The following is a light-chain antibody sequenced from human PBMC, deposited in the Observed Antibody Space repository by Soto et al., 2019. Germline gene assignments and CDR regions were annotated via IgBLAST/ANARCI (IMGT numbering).Light chain of an antibody. CDR3: QQFNSDPFT. J-gene: IGKJ3*01. CDR2: DAS. Sequence: AIQLTQSPSSLSASVGDRVTITCRASQGISSALAWYQQKPGKAPKLLIYDASSLESGVPSRFSGSGSGTDFTLIISSLQPEDFATYFCQQFNSDPFTFGPGTKVDIK. CDR1: QGISSA. V-gene: IGKV1-13*02.